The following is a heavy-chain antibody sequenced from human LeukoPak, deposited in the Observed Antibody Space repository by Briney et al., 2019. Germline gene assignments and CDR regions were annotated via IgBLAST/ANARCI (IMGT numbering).Heavy chain of an antibody. CDR3: ARGIVPGIAVAGTGFDY. V-gene: IGHV1-8*01. J-gene: IGHJ4*02. Sequence: GASVKVSCKASGYTFTSYDINWVRQATGQGLEWMGWMNPNSGNTGYAQKFQGRVTMTRNTSISTAYMELSSLRSEDTAVYYCARGIVPGIAVAGTGFDYWGQGTLVTVSS. CDR2: MNPNSGNT. CDR1: GYTFTSYD. D-gene: IGHD6-19*01.